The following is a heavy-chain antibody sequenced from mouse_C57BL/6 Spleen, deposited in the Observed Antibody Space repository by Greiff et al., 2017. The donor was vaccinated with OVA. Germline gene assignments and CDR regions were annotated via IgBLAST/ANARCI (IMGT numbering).Heavy chain of an antibody. CDR1: GYTFTSYW. CDR2: IDPADSET. D-gene: IGHD3-1*01. Sequence: VQLQQPGAELVRPGSSVKLSCKASGYTFTSYWMHWVKQRPIQGLEWIGNIDPADSETHYNQKFKDKATFTVDNSSSTDYIQLSRLTSEGSAVYYCARNLWGGHQGYCAMDYWGQGTTVTVSS. J-gene: IGHJ4*01. V-gene: IGHV1-52*01. CDR3: ARNLWGGHQGYCAMDY.